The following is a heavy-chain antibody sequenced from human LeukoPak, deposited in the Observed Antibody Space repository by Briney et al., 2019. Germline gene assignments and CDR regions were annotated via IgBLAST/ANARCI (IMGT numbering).Heavy chain of an antibody. D-gene: IGHD4/OR15-4a*01. Sequence: PGRSLRLSCAASGFTFSSYAMHWVRQAPGKGLEWVSFIYSGGSTHYSDSVKGRFTISRDNSKNTLYLQMNSLRAEDTAVYYCARRAGAYSHPYDYWGQGTLVTVSS. CDR2: IYSGGST. CDR3: ARRAGAYSHPYDY. CDR1: GFTFSSYA. J-gene: IGHJ4*02. V-gene: IGHV3-53*01.